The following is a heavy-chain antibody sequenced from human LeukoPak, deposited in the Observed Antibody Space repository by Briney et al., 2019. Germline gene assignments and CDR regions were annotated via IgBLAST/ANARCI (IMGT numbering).Heavy chain of an antibody. CDR2: IYYSGST. J-gene: IGHJ3*02. Sequence: PSETLSLTCTVSGGSISSSSYYWGWIRQPPGKGVEWIGSIYYSGSTYYNPSLKSRVTISVDTSKNQFSLKLSSVTAADTAVYYCARHQPLGYGGNSDAFDIWGQGTMVTVSS. D-gene: IGHD4-23*01. CDR3: ARHQPLGYGGNSDAFDI. V-gene: IGHV4-39*01. CDR1: GGSISSSSYY.